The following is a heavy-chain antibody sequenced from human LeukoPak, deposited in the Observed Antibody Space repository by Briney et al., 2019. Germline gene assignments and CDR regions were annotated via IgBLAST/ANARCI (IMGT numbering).Heavy chain of an antibody. CDR2: IYTSGST. J-gene: IGHJ4*02. V-gene: IGHV4-4*07. CDR3: ARGGYSSSWYRPSYFDY. Sequence: SETLSLTCTVSGGSISSYYWSWIRQPAGKGLEWIGRIYTSGSTNYNPSLKSRVTMSVDTSKNQFSLKLSSVTAADTAVYYCARGGYSSSWYRPSYFDYWGQGTLVTVSS. CDR1: GGSISSYY. D-gene: IGHD6-13*01.